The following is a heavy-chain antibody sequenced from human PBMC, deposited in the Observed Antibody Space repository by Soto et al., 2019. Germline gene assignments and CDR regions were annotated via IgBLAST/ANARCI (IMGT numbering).Heavy chain of an antibody. CDR3: AYRRWDDFSSY. V-gene: IGHV2-5*02. CDR1: GFSLSTSGVG. CDR2: IYWDDDK. J-gene: IGHJ4*02. Sequence: QITLKESGPTLVKPTQPLTLTCTFSGFSLSTSGVGVGWIRQPPGKALEWLALIYWDDDKRYSPSLKSRLTITKDTYKNHVVDTMTNMDPVNTATYSCAYRRWDDFSSYWGQGTLVTVS. D-gene: IGHD3-3*01.